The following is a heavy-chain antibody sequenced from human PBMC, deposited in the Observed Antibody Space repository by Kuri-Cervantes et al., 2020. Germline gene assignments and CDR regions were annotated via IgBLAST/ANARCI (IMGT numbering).Heavy chain of an antibody. CDR1: GFTFSSYS. Sequence: LSLTCAASGFTFSSYSMNWVRQAPGKGLEWVSSISSSSSYIYYADSVKGRFTISRDNAKNSLYLQMNSLRAEDTAVYYCARELYCSGGSCYSYYYYGMDVWGQGTTVTVSS. CDR2: ISSSSSYI. J-gene: IGHJ6*02. CDR3: ARELYCSGGSCYSYYYYGMDV. D-gene: IGHD2-15*01. V-gene: IGHV3-21*01.